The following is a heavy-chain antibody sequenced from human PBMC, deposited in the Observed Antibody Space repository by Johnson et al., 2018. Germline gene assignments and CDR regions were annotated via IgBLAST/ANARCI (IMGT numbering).Heavy chain of an antibody. CDR1: GFTFSTYW. CDR3: ARDSGCNIPDAFDI. J-gene: IGHJ3*02. Sequence: EVQLVESGGGLVQPGNSLRLSCAASGFTFSTYWMSWVRQAPGKGLEWVANIKEDGSEKHYVDSVKGRFTNSRDNAKNSLYLQMNSLRAEDSAVFYCARDSGCNIPDAFDIWGQGTMVTVSS. D-gene: IGHD4-23*01. CDR2: IKEDGSEK. V-gene: IGHV3-7*01.